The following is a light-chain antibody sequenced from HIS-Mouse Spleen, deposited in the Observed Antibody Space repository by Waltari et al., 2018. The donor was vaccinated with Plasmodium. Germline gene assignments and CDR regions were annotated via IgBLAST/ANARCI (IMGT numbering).Light chain of an antibody. CDR3: QSADSSGTYWV. Sequence: SYELTQPPSVSVSPGQTARITCPGDALPKQHAYWYQQKPGQAPGLVIYKDSERPSGIPERFSGSSSGTTVTLTISGVQAEDEADYYCQSADSSGTYWVFGGGTKLTVL. CDR2: KDS. CDR1: ALPKQH. J-gene: IGLJ3*02. V-gene: IGLV3-25*03.